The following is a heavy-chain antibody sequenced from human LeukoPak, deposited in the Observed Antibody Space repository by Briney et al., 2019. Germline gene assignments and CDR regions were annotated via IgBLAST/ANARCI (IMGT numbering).Heavy chain of an antibody. D-gene: IGHD3-22*01. V-gene: IGHV3-48*02. J-gene: IGHJ6*02. CDR1: GFAFSSYN. CDR2: IGSSGSPT. Sequence: GGSLRLSCAASGFAFSSYNMNWVRQAPGKGLEWISYIGSSGSPTHYADSVGGRFTISRDNAKNSLYLQMNSLRDEDTAVYFCARRPYSDTSGRLSEVWGQGTTVTVSS. CDR3: ARRPYSDTSGRLSEV.